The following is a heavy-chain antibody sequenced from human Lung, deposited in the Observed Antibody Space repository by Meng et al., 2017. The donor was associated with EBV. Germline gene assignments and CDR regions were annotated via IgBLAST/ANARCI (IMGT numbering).Heavy chain of an antibody. V-gene: IGHV4-30-4*02. J-gene: IGHJ4*02. Sequence: QVRGLGQGLVKPWNTLSLTVSFYGSCIRRSNYFWGWIRQPPGKGLEWLGYIYYSGSTYYNPFLRSRITISVDTSKNQFSLRLRSVTAADTAVYYCASYGHCFGNNCPLSSFDHWGQGTLVTVSS. D-gene: IGHD1-20*01. CDR2: IYYSGST. CDR3: ASYGHCFGNNCPLSSFDH. CDR1: GSCIRRSNYF.